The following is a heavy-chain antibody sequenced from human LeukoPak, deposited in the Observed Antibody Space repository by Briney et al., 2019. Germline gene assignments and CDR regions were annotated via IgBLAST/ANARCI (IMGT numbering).Heavy chain of an antibody. Sequence: GGSLRLSCAASGFTFSSYWMSWVRQAPGKGLEWVANIKRDGSEKYYVDSVKGRFTISRDNAKNSLYLQMNSLRAEDTAVYYCARDDYVWGSYPVFDYWGQGTLVTVSS. J-gene: IGHJ4*02. CDR3: ARDDYVWGSYPVFDY. CDR2: IKRDGSEK. D-gene: IGHD3-16*02. CDR1: GFTFSSYW. V-gene: IGHV3-7*01.